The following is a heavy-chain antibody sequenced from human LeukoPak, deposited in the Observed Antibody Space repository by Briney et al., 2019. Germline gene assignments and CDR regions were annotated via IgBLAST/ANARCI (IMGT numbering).Heavy chain of an antibody. CDR2: IYYSGST. CDR3: ARSAYDILTGYAYDVFDY. CDR1: GGSFSGYY. D-gene: IGHD3-9*01. Sequence: SETLSLTCAVYGGSFSGYYWGWIRQPPGKGLEWIGSIYYSGSTYYNPSLKSRVTISVDTSKNQFSLKLSSVTAADTAVYYCARSAYDILTGYAYDVFDYWGQGTLVTVSS. V-gene: IGHV4-34*01. J-gene: IGHJ4*02.